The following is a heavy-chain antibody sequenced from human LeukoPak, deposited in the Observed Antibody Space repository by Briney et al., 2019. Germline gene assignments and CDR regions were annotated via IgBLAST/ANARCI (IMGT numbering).Heavy chain of an antibody. J-gene: IGHJ4*02. Sequence: GGSPRLSCTASGFTLGSHDMHWVRQIPGQGLEWVAAVSSGFHAFFADSVQGRFTVSREDARNSLYLQMNSLRAGDTAVYYCVREARGYHYTCFDYWGQGTLVTVSS. CDR2: VSSGFHA. CDR3: VREARGYHYTCFDY. V-gene: IGHV3-13*01. CDR1: GFTLGSHD. D-gene: IGHD5-18*01.